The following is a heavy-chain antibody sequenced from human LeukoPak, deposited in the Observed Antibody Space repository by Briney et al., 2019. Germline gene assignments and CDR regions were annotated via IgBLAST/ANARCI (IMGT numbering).Heavy chain of an antibody. V-gene: IGHV4-39*01. CDR2: IYYSGST. J-gene: IGHJ3*02. CDR3: SGQGWGGGLGPPFYN. Sequence: SETLSLTCTVSGGSISSSSYYWGWIRQPPGKGLEWIGSIYYSGSTYYNPSLKSRVTISVDTSKNQFSLKLSSVTAADTAVYYLSGQGWGGGLGPPFYNWGQGKMGTVSS. D-gene: IGHD3-16*01. CDR1: GGSISSSSYY.